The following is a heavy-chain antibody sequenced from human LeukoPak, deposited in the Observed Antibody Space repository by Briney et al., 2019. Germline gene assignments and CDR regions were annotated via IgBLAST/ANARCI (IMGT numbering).Heavy chain of an antibody. CDR2: ISYDGSNK. CDR3: AELGITMIGGV. CDR1: GFTFSSYA. J-gene: IGHJ6*04. D-gene: IGHD3-10*02. V-gene: IGHV3-30*04. Sequence: GGSLRLSCAASGFTFSSYAMHWVRQAPGKGLEWVAVISYDGSNKYYADSVKGRFTISRDNSKNTLYLQMNSLRAEDTAVYYCAELGITMIGGVWGKGTTVAISS.